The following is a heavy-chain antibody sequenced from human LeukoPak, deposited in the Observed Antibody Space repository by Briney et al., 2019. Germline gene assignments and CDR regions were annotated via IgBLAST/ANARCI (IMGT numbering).Heavy chain of an antibody. CDR1: GFTFSSYA. Sequence: GGSLRLSRAASGFTFSSYAMTWVRQAPGKGLEWVSTISGSGGSTYYADSVKGRFTISRDNSKNTLYLQMNSLRAEDTAVYYCAKTPYYDILTGYSAYCFDYWGQGTLVTVSS. J-gene: IGHJ4*02. V-gene: IGHV3-23*01. CDR3: AKTPYYDILTGYSAYCFDY. CDR2: ISGSGGST. D-gene: IGHD3-9*01.